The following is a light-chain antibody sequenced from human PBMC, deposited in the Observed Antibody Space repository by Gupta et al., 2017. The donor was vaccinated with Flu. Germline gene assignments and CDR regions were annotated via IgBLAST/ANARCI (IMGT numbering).Light chain of an antibody. CDR2: QAS. Sequence: DIQLTQSPSTLPASVGDRVTITCRASETISSWLAWYQQKPGKAPNLLIYQASTLENGVPSRFSGRGSGTEFTLTITSLQPDDFATYFCQQDSSSPWTFGLGTMVEI. V-gene: IGKV1-5*03. CDR3: QQDSSSPWT. J-gene: IGKJ1*01. CDR1: ETISSW.